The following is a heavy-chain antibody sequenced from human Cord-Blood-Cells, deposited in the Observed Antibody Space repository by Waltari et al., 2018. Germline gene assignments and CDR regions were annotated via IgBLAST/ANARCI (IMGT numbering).Heavy chain of an antibody. J-gene: IGHJ2*01. CDR2: INAGNGNT. V-gene: IGHV1-3*01. D-gene: IGHD3-10*01. CDR3: ARKWYTMVRGVIMADWYFDL. Sequence: QVQLVQSGAAVKKPGASVTVSCKASGYTFTSYAMHWVREAPGQWPLWMGWINAGNGNTKYSQKFQGRVTITRDTSASTAYMELSSLRSEDTAVYYCARKWYTMVRGVIMADWYFDLWGRGTLVTVSS. CDR1: GYTFTSYA.